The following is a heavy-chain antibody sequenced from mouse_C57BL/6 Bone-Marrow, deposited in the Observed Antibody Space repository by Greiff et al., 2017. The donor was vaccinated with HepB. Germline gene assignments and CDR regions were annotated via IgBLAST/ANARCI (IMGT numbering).Heavy chain of an antibody. CDR2: ISDGGSYT. CDR1: GFTFSSYA. D-gene: IGHD2-3*01. CDR3: ARDRDGYYWYFDV. J-gene: IGHJ1*03. Sequence: EVQLVESGGGLVKPGGSLKLSCAASGFTFSSYAMSWVRQTPEKRLEWVATISDGGSYTYYPDNVKGRFTISRDNSKNNLYLQMSHLKSEDTAMYYCARDRDGYYWYFDVWGTGTTVTVSS. V-gene: IGHV5-4*01.